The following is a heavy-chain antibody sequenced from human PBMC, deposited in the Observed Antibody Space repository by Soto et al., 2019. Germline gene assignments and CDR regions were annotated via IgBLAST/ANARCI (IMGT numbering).Heavy chain of an antibody. V-gene: IGHV4-31*03. D-gene: IGHD5-12*01. J-gene: IGHJ4*02. CDR2: LYYSGNT. CDR1: GASISSGAYY. CDR3: AGDRTGYDHFDY. Sequence: QVQLQESGPGLVTPSQTLSLTCTVSGASISSGAYYWSWIRQHPGKGLEWIGYLYYSGNTYYNPSLKSRVXIXIXTSENQLSLKLKSVTAADPAVYGCAGDRTGYDHFDYWGQGTLVTVSS.